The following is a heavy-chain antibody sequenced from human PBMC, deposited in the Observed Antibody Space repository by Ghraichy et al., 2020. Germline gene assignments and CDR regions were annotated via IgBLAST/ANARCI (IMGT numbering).Heavy chain of an antibody. Sequence: GGSLRLSCAASGFTFSSYGMHWVRQAPGKGLEWVAVIWYDGSNKYYADSVKGRFTISRDNSKNTLYLQMNSLRAEDTAVYYCARDSTVVRHWYFDLWGRGTLVTVSS. CDR1: GFTFSSYG. CDR2: IWYDGSNK. CDR3: ARDSTVVRHWYFDL. J-gene: IGHJ2*01. V-gene: IGHV3-33*01. D-gene: IGHD4-23*01.